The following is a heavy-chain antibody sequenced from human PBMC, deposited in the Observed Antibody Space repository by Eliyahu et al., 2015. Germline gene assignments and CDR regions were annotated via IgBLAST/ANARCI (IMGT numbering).Heavy chain of an antibody. Sequence: QVQLVQSGAEVKETGASVKVSCKASGYTFSSYGISWVRQAPGQGPEWMGWRSADNGNTNYAQKLQGRVTMTTDTSTSTAYMELRSLTSDDTAVYYCARVPSYTDYAPLHYWGQGTLVTVSS. CDR1: GYTFSSYG. CDR3: ARVPSYTDYAPLHY. CDR2: RSADNGNT. D-gene: IGHD4-17*01. V-gene: IGHV1-18*04. J-gene: IGHJ4*02.